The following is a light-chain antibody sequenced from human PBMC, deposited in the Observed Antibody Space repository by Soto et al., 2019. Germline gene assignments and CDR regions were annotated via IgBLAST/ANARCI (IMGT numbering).Light chain of an antibody. CDR3: ASWDDSLRGGV. CDR2: RGN. CDR1: SSNIGSTF. Sequence: QSVLTQPPSASGSPGQRVTISCSGSSSNIGSTFAYWFQQLPGTAPNLLIYRGNHRHSGVPDRFSGSKSGTSASLAISGLRSEDEADYYCASWDDSLRGGVFGGGTKLTVL. V-gene: IGLV1-47*01. J-gene: IGLJ3*02.